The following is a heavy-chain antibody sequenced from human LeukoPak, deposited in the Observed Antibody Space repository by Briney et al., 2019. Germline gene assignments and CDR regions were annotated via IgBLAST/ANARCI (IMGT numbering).Heavy chain of an antibody. CDR1: GGSISSHY. CDR2: IYYSGST. V-gene: IGHV4-59*11. J-gene: IGHJ5*02. CDR3: ARVNTIFGVVTDVSWFDP. D-gene: IGHD3-3*01. Sequence: SETLSLTCTVSGGSISSHYWSWIRQPPGKGLEWIGYIYYSGSTNYNPSLKSRVTISVDTSKNQFSLRLSSVTAADTAVYYCARVNTIFGVVTDVSWFDPWGQGTLVTVSS.